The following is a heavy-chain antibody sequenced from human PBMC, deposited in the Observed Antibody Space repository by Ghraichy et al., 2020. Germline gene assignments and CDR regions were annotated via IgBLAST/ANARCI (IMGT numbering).Heavy chain of an antibody. CDR2: ISYEGTNK. D-gene: IGHD3-22*01. CDR3: AKGYYHDRSAYLPCFDY. J-gene: IGHJ4*02. V-gene: IGHV3-30*18. CDR1: GFTFSNYG. Sequence: AGSLRLSCAASGFTFSNYGMHWVRQAPGEGLEWVAVISYEGTNKYYADSVKGRFTISRDNSKNTLYVQMNSLRAEDTAVYYCAKGYYHDRSAYLPCFDYWGRGTLVTVSS.